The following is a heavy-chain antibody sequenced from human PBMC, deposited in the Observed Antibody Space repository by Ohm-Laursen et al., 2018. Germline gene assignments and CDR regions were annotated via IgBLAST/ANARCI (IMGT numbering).Heavy chain of an antibody. CDR3: AKDKRSDSSGYYSNYYGMDV. V-gene: IGHV3-9*01. Sequence: SLRLSCTASGFTFDDYAMHWVRQVPGKGLEWVSGISWNSGSIGYADSVKGRFTISRDNAKNSLYLQMNSLRAEDTALYYCAKDKRSDSSGYYSNYYGMDVWGQGTTVTVSS. D-gene: IGHD3-22*01. J-gene: IGHJ6*02. CDR1: GFTFDDYA. CDR2: ISWNSGSI.